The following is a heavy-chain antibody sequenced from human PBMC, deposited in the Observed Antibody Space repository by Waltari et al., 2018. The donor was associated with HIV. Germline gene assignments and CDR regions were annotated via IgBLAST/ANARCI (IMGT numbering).Heavy chain of an antibody. J-gene: IGHJ2*01. V-gene: IGHV4-61*02. CDR2: GYISGST. D-gene: IGHD3-9*01. Sequence: QVQLQESGPGLVKPSQTLSLTCTVSSGSITSGPYYWTWIRQPAGKGLEWVGRGYISGSTNYNPSLRSRVTISVDTSKNQFSLKLTSVTAADTAVYYCARGLDILTAHYHWYLDLWGRGTLVTVSS. CDR3: ARGLDILTAHYHWYLDL. CDR1: SGSITSGPYY.